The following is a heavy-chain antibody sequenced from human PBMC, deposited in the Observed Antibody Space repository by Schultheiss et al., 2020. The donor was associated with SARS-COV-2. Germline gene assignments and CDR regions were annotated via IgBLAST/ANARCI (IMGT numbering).Heavy chain of an antibody. V-gene: IGHV3-66*02. D-gene: IGHD6-6*01. CDR2: IYSGGST. CDR3: ARDQTRSSSAWHAFDI. J-gene: IGHJ3*02. CDR1: GFTVSSNY. Sequence: GGSLRLSCAASGFTVSSNYMSWVRQAPGKGLEWPSIIYSGGSTYYADSVKGRFTISRDNSRNTLYLQMNTLRTEDTAVYYCARDQTRSSSAWHAFDIWGQGTMVTVSS.